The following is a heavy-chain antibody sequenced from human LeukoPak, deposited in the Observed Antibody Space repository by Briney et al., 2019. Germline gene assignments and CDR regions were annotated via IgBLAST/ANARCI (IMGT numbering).Heavy chain of an antibody. CDR3: AKAPQYYYDSRGYFMY. CDR1: GFTFGSYG. D-gene: IGHD3-22*01. Sequence: GGSLRLSCAASGFTFGSYGMHWVRQAPGKGLEWVAFIRYDGSNKYYADSVKGRFTISRDNSKNTLYLQMNSLRVEDTAVYYCAKAPQYYYDSRGYFMYWGQGTLVTVSS. J-gene: IGHJ4*02. CDR2: IRYDGSNK. V-gene: IGHV3-30*02.